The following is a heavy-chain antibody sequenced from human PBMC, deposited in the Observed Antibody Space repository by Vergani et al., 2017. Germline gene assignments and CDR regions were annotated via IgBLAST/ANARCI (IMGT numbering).Heavy chain of an antibody. Sequence: EVQLVESGGGLVQPGGSLRLSCAASGFTFSSYEMNWVRQAPGKGLEWVSYISSSGSTIYYADSVKGRFTISRDNAKHSLYLQMNSLRAEDTAGYYCAKDVPTQQPGGGIFDYWGQGTLVTVSS. V-gene: IGHV3-48*03. J-gene: IGHJ4*02. CDR3: AKDVPTQQPGGGIFDY. CDR1: GFTFSSYE. CDR2: ISSSGSTI. D-gene: IGHD3-16*01.